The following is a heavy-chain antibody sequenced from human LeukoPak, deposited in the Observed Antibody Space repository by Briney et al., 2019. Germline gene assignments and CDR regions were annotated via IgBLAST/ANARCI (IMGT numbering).Heavy chain of an antibody. CDR1: GFNFDDYA. V-gene: IGHV3-9*01. CDR3: XXXXDYSSGNYFFDN. J-gene: IGHJ4*02. CDR2: ISWNSGRI. D-gene: IGHD6-25*01. Sequence: GRSLRLSCAASGFNFDDYAMHWVRQVPGKGLEWVSGISWNSGRIGYADSVKGRFSISRDNAKDSLYLQMNSLGPEDTAFYYCXXXXDYSSGNYFFDNWGQGTLVTVSS.